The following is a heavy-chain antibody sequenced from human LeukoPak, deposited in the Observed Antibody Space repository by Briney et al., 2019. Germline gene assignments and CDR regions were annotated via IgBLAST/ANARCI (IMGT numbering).Heavy chain of an antibody. V-gene: IGHV3-48*03. CDR1: GFTFSSYE. J-gene: IGHJ4*02. D-gene: IGHD3-16*01. CDR3: ARVQGGVTDY. CDR2: ISSSGSTI. Sequence: PGGSLRLSCAASGFTFSSYEMNWVRQAPGKGLEWVSYISSSGSTIYYADSVKGRFTISRDNAENSLYLQMNSLRAEDTAVYYCARVQGGVTDYWGQGTLVTVSS.